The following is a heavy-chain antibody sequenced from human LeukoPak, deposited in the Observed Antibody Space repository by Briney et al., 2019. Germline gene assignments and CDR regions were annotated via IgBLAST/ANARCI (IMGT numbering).Heavy chain of an antibody. J-gene: IGHJ4*02. CDR2: ISAYNGNT. V-gene: IGHV1-18*01. Sequence: ASVKVSCKTSGYTFTSYGISWVRHAPGQGLEWMGWISAYNGNTSYAQKFQGRVTMTTDTSTSTAYMELRSLRSDDAAVYYCTRGWLRSNYWGQGTLVTVSS. D-gene: IGHD5-12*01. CDR1: GYTFTSYG. CDR3: TRGWLRSNY.